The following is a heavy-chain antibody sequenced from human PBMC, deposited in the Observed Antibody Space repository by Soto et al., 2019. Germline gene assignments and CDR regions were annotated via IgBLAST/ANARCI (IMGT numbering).Heavy chain of an antibody. V-gene: IGHV4-39*01. CDR3: ARHQEQQLPDAFDI. D-gene: IGHD6-13*01. Sequence: QLQLQESGPGLVKPSETLSLTCTVSGGSISSSSYYWGWIRQPPGKGLEWIGSIYYSGSTYYNPSLKSRVTISVDTSKNQFSLKLSSVTAADTAVYYCARHQEQQLPDAFDIWGQGTMVTVSS. J-gene: IGHJ3*02. CDR1: GGSISSSSYY. CDR2: IYYSGST.